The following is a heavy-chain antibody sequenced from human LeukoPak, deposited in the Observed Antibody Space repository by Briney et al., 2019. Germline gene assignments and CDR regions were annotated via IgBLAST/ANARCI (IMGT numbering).Heavy chain of an antibody. CDR3: ARDGQLVPPDYYGMDV. D-gene: IGHD6-6*01. CDR1: GGSISSGGYY. CDR2: IYYSGST. J-gene: IGHJ6*02. V-gene: IGHV4-31*03. Sequence: SETLSLTCTVSGGSISSGGYYWSWIRQYPGTGLEWIGYIYYSGSTYYNPSLKSRVTISVDTSKNQFPLKLGSVTAADTAVYYCARDGQLVPPDYYGMDVWGQGTTVTVSS.